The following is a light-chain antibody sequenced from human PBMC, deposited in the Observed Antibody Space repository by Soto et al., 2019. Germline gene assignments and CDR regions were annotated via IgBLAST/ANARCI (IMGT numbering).Light chain of an antibody. Sequence: IVMTQFPATLSVSPGERATLSCRASQNIYSNIAWYQQRPGQAPRLLIYRASTRATGVPARFSGSGSGTEFTLTISSLQSEDFTVYSCLQYHNLWAFGQGTKGDIK. CDR3: LQYHNLWA. J-gene: IGKJ1*01. CDR2: RAS. V-gene: IGKV3-15*01. CDR1: QNIYSN.